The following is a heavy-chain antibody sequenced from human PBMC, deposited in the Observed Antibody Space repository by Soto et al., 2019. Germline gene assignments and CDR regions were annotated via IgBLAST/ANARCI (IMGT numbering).Heavy chain of an antibody. Sequence: EVQLLESGGRLAQPGGSLRLSCAASGFSISIFVMSWVPQAPGKGLEWISMIRGSGGTTYYADSVQGRFTISRDHSENTLLLQMNSLRAEDTAIYYCAKDLGNGHGYPIFDSWGQGTLVTVSS. CDR2: IRGSGGTT. J-gene: IGHJ4*02. V-gene: IGHV3-23*01. CDR3: AKDLGNGHGYPIFDS. CDR1: GFSISIFV. D-gene: IGHD2-8*01.